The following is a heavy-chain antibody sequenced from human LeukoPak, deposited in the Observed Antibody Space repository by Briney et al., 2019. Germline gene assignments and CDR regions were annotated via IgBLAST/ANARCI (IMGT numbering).Heavy chain of an antibody. Sequence: SETLSLTCTVSGGSISSYYWSWIRQPPGKGLEWIGYIYTSGSTNYNPSFKSRVTISVDTSKNQFSLKLSSVTAADTAVYYCARHGRDRYYDILTGYYAHYYMDVWGKGTTVTVSS. J-gene: IGHJ6*03. CDR2: IYTSGST. CDR1: GGSISSYY. D-gene: IGHD3-9*01. CDR3: ARHGRDRYYDILTGYYAHYYMDV. V-gene: IGHV4-4*09.